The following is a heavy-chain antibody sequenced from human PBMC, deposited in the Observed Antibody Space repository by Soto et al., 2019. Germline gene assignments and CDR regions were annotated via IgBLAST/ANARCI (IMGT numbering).Heavy chain of an antibody. CDR3: ARLGGYHQAFDS. CDR1: GGSISSYY. D-gene: IGHD3-22*01. V-gene: IGHV4-59*08. J-gene: IGHJ4*02. CDR2: IYYSGST. Sequence: SETLSLTCTVSGGSISSYYWSWIRQPPGKGLEWIGYIYYSGSTKYNPSLKSRVTISVDTSKNQFSLRLTSVTAADTAVYYCARLGGYHQAFDSWGQGTPVTGSS.